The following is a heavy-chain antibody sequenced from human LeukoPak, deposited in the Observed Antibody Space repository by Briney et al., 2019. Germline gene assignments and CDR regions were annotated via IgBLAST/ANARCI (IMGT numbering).Heavy chain of an antibody. Sequence: PSETLSLTRAVYGGSFSGYYWSWIRQPPGKGLEWIGEINHSGSTNYNPSLKSRVTISVDTSKNQFSLKLSSVTAADTAVYYCARGRSYYYGSGSLRGRTYYYGMDVWGQGTTVTVSS. V-gene: IGHV4-34*01. D-gene: IGHD3-10*01. CDR3: ARGRSYYYGSGSLRGRTYYYGMDV. CDR2: INHSGST. CDR1: GGSFSGYY. J-gene: IGHJ6*02.